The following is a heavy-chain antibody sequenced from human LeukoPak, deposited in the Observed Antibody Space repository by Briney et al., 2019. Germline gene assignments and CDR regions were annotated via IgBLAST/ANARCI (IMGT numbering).Heavy chain of an antibody. CDR1: GFTFGTYG. D-gene: IGHD6-19*01. J-gene: IGHJ4*02. CDR2: IRFTGSNK. V-gene: IGHV3-30*02. Sequence: GGSLRLSCAASGFTFGTYGMHWVRQAPGRGLEWVTFIRFTGSNKYYADSVRGRFTISRDNSKNTLYLQMNSLRVEDTAVYYCARGYKPGYSSGWSIFDCWGQGTLLTVSS. CDR3: ARGYKPGYSSGWSIFDC.